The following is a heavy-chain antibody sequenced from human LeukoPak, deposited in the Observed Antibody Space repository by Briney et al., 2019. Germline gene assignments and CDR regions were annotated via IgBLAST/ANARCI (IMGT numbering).Heavy chain of an antibody. J-gene: IGHJ4*02. CDR1: GYTFTSYD. D-gene: IGHD6-19*01. Sequence: ASVEVSCKASGYTFTSYDINWVRQAPGQGLEWMGWMNPNSGNTGYAQKFQGRVTMTRNTSISTAYMELSSLRSEDTAVYYCARGKKGSGWYGGAVYWGQGTLVTVSS. V-gene: IGHV1-8*01. CDR2: MNPNSGNT. CDR3: ARGKKGSGWYGGAVY.